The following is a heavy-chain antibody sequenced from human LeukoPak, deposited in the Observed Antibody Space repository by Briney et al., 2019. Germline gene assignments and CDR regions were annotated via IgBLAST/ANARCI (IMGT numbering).Heavy chain of an antibody. V-gene: IGHV1-2*02. CDR3: ATAFGVVDVDY. Sequence: ASVKVSCKASGYTFTSYDINWVRQPTGQGVEWMGWINHNSGGTNHAQKFQGRVTMTRDTSISTAYMELSSLTSDDTAVYYCATAFGVVDVDYWGQGTLVTVSS. J-gene: IGHJ4*02. CDR2: INHNSGGT. D-gene: IGHD3-3*01. CDR1: GYTFTSYD.